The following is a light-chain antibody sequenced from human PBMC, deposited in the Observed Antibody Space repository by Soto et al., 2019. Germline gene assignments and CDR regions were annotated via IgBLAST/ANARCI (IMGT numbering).Light chain of an antibody. CDR1: QKISSY. CDR3: QQYYSYPRA. Sequence: DIQMTQSPSSLSASVGDSVSITRRASQKISSYLNWYQQRPGRAPQLLIYAASRLQSGVPSRFSGSGSGTDFTLTISNLQPEDFATYYCQQYYSYPRAFGGGTKVDIK. J-gene: IGKJ4*01. CDR2: AAS. V-gene: IGKV1-39*01.